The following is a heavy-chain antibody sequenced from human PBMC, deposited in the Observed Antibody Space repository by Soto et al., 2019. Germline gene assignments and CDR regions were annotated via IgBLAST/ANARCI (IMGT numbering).Heavy chain of an antibody. J-gene: IGHJ4*02. CDR1: GFTFSSYA. D-gene: IGHD3-3*01. Sequence: QVQLVESGGGVVQPGRSLRLSCAASGFTFSSYAIHWVRQAPGKGLEWVAVISYDGSNKYYADSVKGRFTISRDNSKNTLYLQMNSLRAEDTAVYYCAREGLRFLEWLSNFDYWGQGTLVTVSS. V-gene: IGHV3-30-3*01. CDR2: ISYDGSNK. CDR3: AREGLRFLEWLSNFDY.